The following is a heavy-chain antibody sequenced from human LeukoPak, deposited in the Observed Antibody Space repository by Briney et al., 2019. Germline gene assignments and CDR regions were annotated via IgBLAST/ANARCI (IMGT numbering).Heavy chain of an antibody. V-gene: IGHV4-30-4*07. J-gene: IGHJ4*02. Sequence: PSETLSLTCVVSGGSISSGGYSWSWIRQPPGKGLEWIGYIYYSGSTYYNPSLKSRVTISVDTSKNQFSLKLSSVTAADTAVYYCARGYCSGGSCHPTFDYWGQGTLVTVSS. CDR3: ARGYCSGGSCHPTFDY. CDR2: IYYSGST. D-gene: IGHD2-15*01. CDR1: GGSISSGGYS.